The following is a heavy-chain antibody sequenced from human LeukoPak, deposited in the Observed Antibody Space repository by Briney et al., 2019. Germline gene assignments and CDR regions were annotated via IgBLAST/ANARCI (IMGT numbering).Heavy chain of an antibody. V-gene: IGHV1-24*01. J-gene: IGHJ4*02. CDR2: FDPEDGET. CDR3: ATEVVGATINTRCFDY. D-gene: IGHD1-26*01. CDR1: GYTLTELS. Sequence: ASVKVSCKAAGYTLTELSMHWVRQAPGKGLEWMGGFDPEDGETIYAQKFQGRVTMTEDTSTDTAYMELSSLRSEDTAVYYCATEVVGATINTRCFDYWGQGTLVTVSS.